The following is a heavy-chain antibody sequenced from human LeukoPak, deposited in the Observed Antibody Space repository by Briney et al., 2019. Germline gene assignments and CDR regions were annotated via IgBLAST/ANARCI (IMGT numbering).Heavy chain of an antibody. CDR1: GYTFTSYG. D-gene: IGHD4-17*01. CDR3: ARDQRGYGDSSGASKRIDP. J-gene: IGHJ5*02. Sequence: GASVKVSCKASGYTFTSYGINWVRQAPGQGLEWMGWISPYNGNTKYAEKIQRRVTITTDTSTSIAYMELRSLSSDDTAVYYCARDQRGYGDSSGASKRIDPWGQGTLVTVSS. V-gene: IGHV1-18*01. CDR2: ISPYNGNT.